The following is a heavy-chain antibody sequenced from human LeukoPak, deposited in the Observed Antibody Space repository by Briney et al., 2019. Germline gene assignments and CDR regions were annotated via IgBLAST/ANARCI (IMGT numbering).Heavy chain of an antibody. J-gene: IGHJ4*02. CDR2: INWNGGST. Sequence: PGGSLRLSCAASGFIFDDYGMSWVRQAPGKGLEWVSGINWNGGSTGYADSVKGRFTISRDNAKNSLYLQMSSLRAEDTALYYCARVGWFGESAFDYWGQGSLVTVSS. D-gene: IGHD3-10*01. V-gene: IGHV3-20*04. CDR3: ARVGWFGESAFDY. CDR1: GFIFDDYG.